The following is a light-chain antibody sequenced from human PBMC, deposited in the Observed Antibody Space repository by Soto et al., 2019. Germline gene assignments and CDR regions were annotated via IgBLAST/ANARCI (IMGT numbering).Light chain of an antibody. CDR1: QSVSIY. V-gene: IGKV3-11*01. CDR3: QHRFNWPWT. CDR2: DVS. J-gene: IGKJ1*01. Sequence: IVMTQSPATLSVSPGEIATLSFRASQSVSIYLAWYQQKTGQAPRLLIYDVSNRATGIPARFSGSGSGTDFTLTISSLEPEDFAVYYCQHRFNWPWTFGQGTKVDIK.